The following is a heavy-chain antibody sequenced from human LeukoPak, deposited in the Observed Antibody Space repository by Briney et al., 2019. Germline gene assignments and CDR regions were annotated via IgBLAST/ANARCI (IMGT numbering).Heavy chain of an antibody. V-gene: IGHV3-74*01. CDR3: ARDWFHAIDY. Sequence: GGSLRLSCAASGFSFSETWMHWVRQVPGKGLVWVSRIRSDGSDARYAESVKGRFTISRDNAKNTLYLQMNSLRDEDTAVYYCARDWFHAIDYWGQGILVTVSS. CDR2: IRSDGSDA. J-gene: IGHJ4*02. D-gene: IGHD2/OR15-2a*01. CDR1: GFSFSETW.